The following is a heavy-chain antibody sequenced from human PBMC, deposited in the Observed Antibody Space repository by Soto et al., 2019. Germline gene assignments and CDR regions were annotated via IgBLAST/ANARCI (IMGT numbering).Heavy chain of an antibody. J-gene: IGHJ6*02. CDR3: ARGSYDYVWGSYRLSYGMDV. CDR2: ISSNGGST. D-gene: IGHD3-16*02. V-gene: IGHV3-64*02. CDR1: GFSFSSYA. Sequence: PGGSLRLSCAASGFSFSSYAMHWGRHAPGKGLEYVSAISSNGGSTYYADSVKGRFTISRGNSKNTLYLQMGSLRAEDMAVYYCARGSYDYVWGSYRLSYGMDVWGQGTTVTVSS.